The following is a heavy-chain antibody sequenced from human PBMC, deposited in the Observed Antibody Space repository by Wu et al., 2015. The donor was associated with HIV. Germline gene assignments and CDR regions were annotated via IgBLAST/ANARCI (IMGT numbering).Heavy chain of an antibody. CDR2: INPSGGST. CDR1: GYTFTSFY. J-gene: IGHJ4*02. V-gene: IGHV1-46*01. D-gene: IGHD3-22*01. CDR3: TRGLYYDSSGQLDY. Sequence: QVQLVQSGAEVKKPGASVKVSCKASGYTFTSFYIHWVRQAPGQGLEWMGIINPSGGSTTYAQKFQGRVAMTRDTSTSTVYMDLSSLRSEDTAVYYCTRGLYYDSSGQLDYWGQGTLVTVSS.